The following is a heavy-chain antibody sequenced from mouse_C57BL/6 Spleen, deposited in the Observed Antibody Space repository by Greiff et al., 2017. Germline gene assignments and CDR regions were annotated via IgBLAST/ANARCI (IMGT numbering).Heavy chain of an antibody. D-gene: IGHD4-1*02. CDR3: ANFLDV. CDR1: GFTFSSYG. CDR2: ISSGGSYT. Sequence: EVKVVESGGDLVKPGGSLKLSCAASGFTFSSYGMSWVRQTPDKRLEWVATISSGGSYTYYPDSVKGRFTISRDNAKNTLYLQMSSLKSEDTAMYYCANFLDVWGTGTTVTVSS. V-gene: IGHV5-6*01. J-gene: IGHJ1*03.